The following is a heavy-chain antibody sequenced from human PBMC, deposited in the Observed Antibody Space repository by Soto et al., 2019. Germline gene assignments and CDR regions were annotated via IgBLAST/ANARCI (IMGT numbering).Heavy chain of an antibody. CDR2: ISVSGANT. D-gene: IGHD3-9*01. Sequence: DVQLLDSGGGLVQPGGSLRLSCAASGLTFNNYAMSWVRQAPGKGLEWVSTISVSGANTYYADSVKGRFTISRDDSKNTLYLQMNSLGAEDTAVYYCAKDLGLGVIAGYPHDCWGQGTLVTVSS. CDR1: GLTFNNYA. V-gene: IGHV3-23*01. CDR3: AKDLGLGVIAGYPHDC. J-gene: IGHJ4*02.